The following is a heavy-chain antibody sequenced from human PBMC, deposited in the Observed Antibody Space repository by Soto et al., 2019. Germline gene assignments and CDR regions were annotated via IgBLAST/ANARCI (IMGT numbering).Heavy chain of an antibody. CDR1: GFTFSSYW. D-gene: IGHD2-2*01. CDR3: ARVSREVVPAAIDY. J-gene: IGHJ4*02. V-gene: IGHV3-74*01. CDR2: INSDGSST. Sequence: EVQLVESGGGLVQPGGSLRLSCAASGFTFSSYWIHWVRQAPGKGLVWVSRINSDGSSTTYADSVKGRFTISRDNAKNTLYLQMTRLRAEATAVYYCARVSREVVPAAIDYWGQGTLVTVSS.